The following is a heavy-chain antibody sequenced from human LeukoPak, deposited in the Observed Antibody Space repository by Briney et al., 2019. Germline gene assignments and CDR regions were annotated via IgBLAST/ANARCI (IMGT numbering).Heavy chain of an antibody. CDR1: GFTFDDYA. D-gene: IGHD6-19*01. V-gene: IGHV3-9*01. CDR2: ISWNSGSI. J-gene: IGHJ3*02. CDR3: ARVPPQWLPNRDAFDI. Sequence: GGSLRLSCAASGFTFDDYAMHWVRQAPGKGLEWVSGISWNSGSIGYADSVKGRFTISRDNAKNSLYLQMNSLRAEDTAVYYCARVPPQWLPNRDAFDIWGQGTMVTVSS.